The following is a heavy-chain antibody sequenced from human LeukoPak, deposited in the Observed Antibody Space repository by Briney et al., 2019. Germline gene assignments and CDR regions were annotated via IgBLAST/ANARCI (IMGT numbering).Heavy chain of an antibody. CDR3: ARGFIGATVTTPPDY. Sequence: SETLSLTCTVSGGSISSGSYYWSWIRQPAGKGLEWIGRIYTSGSTNYNPSLKSRVTISVDTSKNQFSLKLSSVTAADTAVYYCARGFIGATVTTPPDYWGQGTLVTVSS. D-gene: IGHD4-17*01. CDR2: IYTSGST. J-gene: IGHJ4*02. CDR1: GGSISSGSYY. V-gene: IGHV4-61*02.